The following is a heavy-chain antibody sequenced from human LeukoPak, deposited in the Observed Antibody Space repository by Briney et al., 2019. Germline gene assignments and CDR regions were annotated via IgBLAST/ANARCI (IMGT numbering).Heavy chain of an antibody. CDR1: GGSISSGSYY. CDR2: MYYSRTT. Sequence: SETLSLTCTVSGGSISSGSYYWGWIRQPPGKGLEWIASMYYSRTTFYSPSLKSRVTISVDTSKNQLSLKLGSVTAADTAVYYCARHPPRDGSAFDYWGQGTLVTVSS. J-gene: IGHJ4*02. V-gene: IGHV4-39*01. CDR3: ARHPPRDGSAFDY.